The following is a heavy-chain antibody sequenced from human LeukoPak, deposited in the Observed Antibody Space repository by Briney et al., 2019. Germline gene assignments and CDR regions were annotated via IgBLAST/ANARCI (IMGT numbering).Heavy chain of an antibody. CDR2: IYSGGST. V-gene: IGHV3-53*01. CDR1: GFTVSSNY. D-gene: IGHD2-21*02. Sequence: PGGSLRLSCAASGFTVSSNYMSWVRQAPGKGLEWVSVIYSGGSTYYADSVKGRFTISRGNSKNTLYLQMNSLRAEDTAVYYCARDRYCGGDCYSDYWGQGTLVTVSS. J-gene: IGHJ4*02. CDR3: ARDRYCGGDCYSDY.